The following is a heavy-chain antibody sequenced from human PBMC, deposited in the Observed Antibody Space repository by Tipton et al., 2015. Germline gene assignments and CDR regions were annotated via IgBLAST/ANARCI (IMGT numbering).Heavy chain of an antibody. Sequence: TLSLTCAVSAYSISSDYYWGWIRQPPGKGLEWIGSISHSGNTYYNPSLKSRVTMSRDTSKNQFSLKPTSVTAAGTAVYYCACQDYDSLTRDYQTVDYWGQGTLVTVSS. CDR3: ACQDYDSLTRDYQTVDY. V-gene: IGHV4-38-2*01. J-gene: IGHJ4*02. CDR2: ISHSGNT. D-gene: IGHD3-9*01. CDR1: AYSISSDYY.